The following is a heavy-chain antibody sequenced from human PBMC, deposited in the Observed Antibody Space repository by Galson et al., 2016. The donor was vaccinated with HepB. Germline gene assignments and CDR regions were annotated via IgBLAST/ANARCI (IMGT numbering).Heavy chain of an antibody. V-gene: IGHV3-30*18. CDR3: AKVGDLPLLWFGELNY. J-gene: IGHJ4*02. D-gene: IGHD3-10*01. CDR2: ISYDGSIK. Sequence: SLRLSCAASGFTFSDSGMHWVRQAPGKGLEWVAIISYDGSIKYYADSVKGRFTISRDNSKNTLYLQMNSLRAEDTAVYYCAKVGDLPLLWFGELNYWGQGTLVTVSS. CDR1: GFTFSDSG.